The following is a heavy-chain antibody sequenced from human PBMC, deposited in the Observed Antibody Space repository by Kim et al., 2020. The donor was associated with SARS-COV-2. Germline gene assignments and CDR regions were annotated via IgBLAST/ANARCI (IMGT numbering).Heavy chain of an antibody. V-gene: IGHV3-33*01. J-gene: IGHJ2*01. Sequence: GGSLRLSCAASGFTFSSYGMHWVRQAPGKGLEWVAVIWYDGSNKYYADSVKGRFTISRDNSKNTLYLQMNSLRAEDTAVYYCARDGGPIPSRGGVDLWGRGTLVTVSS. CDR1: GFTFSSYG. CDR3: ARDGGPIPSRGGVDL. CDR2: IWYDGSNK. D-gene: IGHD3-16*01.